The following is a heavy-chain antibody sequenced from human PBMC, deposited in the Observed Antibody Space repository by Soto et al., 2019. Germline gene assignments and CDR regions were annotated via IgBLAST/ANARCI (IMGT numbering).Heavy chain of an antibody. CDR1: GGTFSSYA. CDR2: IIPIFGTA. J-gene: IGHJ6*02. D-gene: IGHD3-22*01. Sequence: ASVKVSCTASGGTFSSYAISWVRQAPGQGLEWMGGIIPIFGTANYAQKFQGRVTITADESTSTAYMELSSLRSEDTAVYYCARAVYDSSGYYWRAPHYYYGMDVWGQGTTVTVSS. CDR3: ARAVYDSSGYYWRAPHYYYGMDV. V-gene: IGHV1-69*13.